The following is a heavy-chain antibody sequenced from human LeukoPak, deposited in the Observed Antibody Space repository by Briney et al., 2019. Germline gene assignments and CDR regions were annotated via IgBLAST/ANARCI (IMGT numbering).Heavy chain of an antibody. Sequence: ASVKVSCKASGYTFTSYGISWVRQAPGQGLEWMGWISAYNGNTNYAQKLQGRVTMTTDTSTSTAYMELRSLRSDDTAVYYCARGKVWFGEFPSNNFDYWGQGTLVTVSS. CDR1: GYTFTSYG. D-gene: IGHD3-10*01. CDR2: ISAYNGNT. CDR3: ARGKVWFGEFPSNNFDY. J-gene: IGHJ4*02. V-gene: IGHV1-18*01.